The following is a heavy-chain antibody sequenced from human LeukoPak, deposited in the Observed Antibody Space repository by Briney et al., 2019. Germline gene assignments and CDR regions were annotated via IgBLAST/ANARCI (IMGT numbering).Heavy chain of an antibody. V-gene: IGHV1-2*02. CDR2: INPNSGGT. Sequence: ASVKVSCKASGYTFTGYYMHWVRQAPGQGLEWMGWINPNSGGTNYAQKFQGRVTMTRDTSISTAYMELSRLRSDDTAVYYCARDLPPLGSGSYGLSHWDQGTLVTVSS. CDR1: GYTFTGYY. J-gene: IGHJ4*02. D-gene: IGHD1-26*01. CDR3: ARDLPPLGSGSYGLSH.